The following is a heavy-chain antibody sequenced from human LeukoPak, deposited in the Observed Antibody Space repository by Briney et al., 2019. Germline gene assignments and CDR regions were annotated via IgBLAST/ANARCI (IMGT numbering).Heavy chain of an antibody. J-gene: IGHJ4*02. Sequence: SETLSLTCAVYGGSFSGYYWSWLRQPPGKGLEWIGEINHSGSTNYNPSLKSRVTISVDTSKNQFSLKLSSVTAADTAVYYCARTKPRIAALDYWGQGTLVTVSS. CDR1: GGSFSGYY. CDR2: INHSGST. V-gene: IGHV4-34*01. D-gene: IGHD6-6*01. CDR3: ARTKPRIAALDY.